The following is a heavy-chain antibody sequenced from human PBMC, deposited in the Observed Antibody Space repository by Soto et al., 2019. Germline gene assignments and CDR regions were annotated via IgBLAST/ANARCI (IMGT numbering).Heavy chain of an antibody. Sequence: QLQLQESGSGLVKPSQTLSLTCAVSGDSISSGGYSWSWIRQLPGKGLEWIGYIYHSGSTYYNPSLKSRDTISVDRSKNQFSLKLSSVTAADTAVYYCAIGRAGNVGYYFDYWGQGTLVTVSS. D-gene: IGHD1-26*01. CDR2: IYHSGST. V-gene: IGHV4-30-2*01. CDR1: GDSISSGGYS. CDR3: AIGRAGNVGYYFDY. J-gene: IGHJ4*02.